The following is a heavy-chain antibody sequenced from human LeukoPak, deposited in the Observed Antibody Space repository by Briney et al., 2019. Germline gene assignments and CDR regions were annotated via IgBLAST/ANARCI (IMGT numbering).Heavy chain of an antibody. Sequence: GGSLRLPCAASGFTFSSYGMHWVRQAPGKGLEWVAVIAFDGTNKYYADSVKGRFTISRDNSKNTLYLQMNSLRAEDTAVYYCAKREGPYYFAYWGQGTLVTVSS. D-gene: IGHD5-24*01. J-gene: IGHJ4*02. CDR2: IAFDGTNK. CDR3: AKREGPYYFAY. CDR1: GFTFSSYG. V-gene: IGHV3-30*18.